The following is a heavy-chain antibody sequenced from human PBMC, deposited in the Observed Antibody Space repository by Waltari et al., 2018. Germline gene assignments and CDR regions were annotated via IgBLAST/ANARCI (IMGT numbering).Heavy chain of an antibody. V-gene: IGHV4-39*01. CDR1: GDSISSSSYY. CDR3: VRHARTTSGGKHFDH. Sequence: QLQLQESGPGLVKASETLSLTCTVSGDSISSSSYYWGWVRQPPGKGLEWIGNMYYRWGTHDNPSLKGRVHISGDTSKGQVSLELGFVDAADTSMYYCVRHARTTSGGKHFDHWGQGMLVTVSP. J-gene: IGHJ4*02. D-gene: IGHD2-15*01. CDR2: MYYRWGT.